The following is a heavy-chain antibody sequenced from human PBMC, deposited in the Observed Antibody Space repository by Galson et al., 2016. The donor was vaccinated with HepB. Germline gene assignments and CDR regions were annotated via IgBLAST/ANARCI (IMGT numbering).Heavy chain of an antibody. J-gene: IGHJ3*02. CDR1: GGSISSTTNW. Sequence: SETLSLTCTVSGGSISSTTNWWSWVRQSPGQGLEWIGEIYHSGDTNYNPSLKSRATISVDTSRNQFSLSLSSVTAADTAVYYCARDFTGGTCKFAGYVAFDIWGQGTTVTVSS. CDR3: ARDFTGGTCKFAGYVAFDI. CDR2: IYHSGDT. D-gene: IGHD2-8*02. V-gene: IGHV4-4*02.